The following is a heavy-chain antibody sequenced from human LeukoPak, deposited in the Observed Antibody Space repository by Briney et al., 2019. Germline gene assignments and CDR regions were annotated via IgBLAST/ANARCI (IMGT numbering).Heavy chain of an antibody. V-gene: IGHV4-34*01. Sequence: SETLSLTCAVYGGSFSGYYWSWIRQPPGKGLEWIGEINHSGSTNYNPSLKSRVTISVDTSKNQFSLKLSSVTAADTAVYYCARGIGYCTNGVCRDYWGQRTLVTVSS. D-gene: IGHD2-8*01. J-gene: IGHJ4*02. CDR3: ARGIGYCTNGVCRDY. CDR1: GGSFSGYY. CDR2: INHSGST.